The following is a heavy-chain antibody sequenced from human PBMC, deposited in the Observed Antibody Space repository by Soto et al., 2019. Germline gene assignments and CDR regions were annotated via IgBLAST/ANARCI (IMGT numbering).Heavy chain of an antibody. J-gene: IGHJ5*01. CDR1: GASASSGDW. D-gene: IGHD5-18*01. CDR3: ARGYGTARRWFDF. Sequence: SETLSLTCAVSGASASSGDWWTWVRQSPGKGPECIGEIFHSGATNYNPSLKSRVDISMDKSKNQFSLRLTSVTAADTAVYYCARGYGTARRWFDFWGHGTLVTVSS. CDR2: IFHSGAT. V-gene: IGHV4-4*02.